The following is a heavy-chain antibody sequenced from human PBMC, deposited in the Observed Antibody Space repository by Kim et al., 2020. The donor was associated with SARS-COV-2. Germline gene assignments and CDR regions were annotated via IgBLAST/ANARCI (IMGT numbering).Heavy chain of an antibody. CDR1: GFTFRSYW. J-gene: IGHJ6*02. CDR3: ARGMFRNGLDV. Sequence: GGSLRLSCAASGFTFRSYWINWVRQAPGKGLVWVSRISGDASSTNYADSVKGRFTMSRDNAESTVYLQMNSLRGEDTAVYYCARGMFRNGLDVWGQGTTVTVSS. V-gene: IGHV3-74*01. CDR2: ISGDASST. D-gene: IGHD1-1*01.